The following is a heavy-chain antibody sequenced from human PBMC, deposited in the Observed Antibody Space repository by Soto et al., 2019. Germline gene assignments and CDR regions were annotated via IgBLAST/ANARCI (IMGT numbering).Heavy chain of an antibody. Sequence: SETLSLTCAVSGGSISSSNWWSWVRQPPGKGLEWIGEIYHSGSTNYNPSLKSRVTISVDKSKNQFSLKLSSVTAADTAVYYCARTGKSSGYWYFAYWGQATLVTVSS. V-gene: IGHV4-4*02. D-gene: IGHD3-22*01. CDR3: ARTGKSSGYWYFAY. CDR2: IYHSGST. CDR1: GGSISSSNW. J-gene: IGHJ4*02.